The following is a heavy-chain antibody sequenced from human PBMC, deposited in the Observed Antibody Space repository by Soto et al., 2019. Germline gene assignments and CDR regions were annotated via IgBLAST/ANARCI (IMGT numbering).Heavy chain of an antibody. Sequence: SVKFSFTASRGTFGSYAIIWVRQAPGQGLEWMGGIIPIFGTANYAQKFQGRVTITADESTSTAYMELSSLRSEDTAVYYCARSCSSTSCYNYWGQGTLVTVSS. V-gene: IGHV1-69*01. D-gene: IGHD2-2*02. CDR1: RGTFGSYA. CDR2: IIPIFGTA. J-gene: IGHJ4*02. CDR3: ARSCSSTSCYNY.